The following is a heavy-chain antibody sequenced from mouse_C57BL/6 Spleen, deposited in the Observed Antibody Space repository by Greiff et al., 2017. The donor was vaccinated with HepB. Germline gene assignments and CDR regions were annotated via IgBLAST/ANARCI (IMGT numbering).Heavy chain of an antibody. J-gene: IGHJ3*01. CDR1: GYTFTNYW. Sequence: VKLVESGAELVRPGTSVKMSCKASGYTFTNYWIGWAKQRPGHGLEWIGDIYPGGGYTNYNEKFKGKATLTADKSSSTAYMQFSSLTSEDSAIYYCASYYGREAWFAYWGQGTLVTVSA. CDR3: ASYYGREAWFAY. CDR2: IYPGGGYT. D-gene: IGHD1-1*01. V-gene: IGHV1-63*01.